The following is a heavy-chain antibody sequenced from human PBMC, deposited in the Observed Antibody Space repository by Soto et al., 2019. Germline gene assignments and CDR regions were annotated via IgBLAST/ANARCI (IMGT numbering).Heavy chain of an antibody. CDR3: VRYQGGRVYYTDV. V-gene: IGHV4-39*01. Sequence: SETLSLTCTVSGGSISSSTCSWGWIRQPPGKGLEWIGSMYYSGSTYYNPSLQSRVTISVDPSNSQFSLRLSSVTAADTAVYYCVRYQGGRVYYTDVWGKGTTVTVSS. CDR2: MYYSGST. CDR1: GGSISSSTCS. J-gene: IGHJ6*03. D-gene: IGHD2-2*01.